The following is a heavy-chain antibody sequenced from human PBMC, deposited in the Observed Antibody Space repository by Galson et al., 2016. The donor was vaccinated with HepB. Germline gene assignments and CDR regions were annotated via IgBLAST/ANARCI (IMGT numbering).Heavy chain of an antibody. Sequence: SETLSLTCTVSGGSISDYFWTWIRQPAGKTLEWIGRIYSSGSTNYNPSLWSRVTMSLDTSKNQISLKLNSVTAADTALYYCAGASYFASGEDYSYYYMDVWGKGTTVSVSS. J-gene: IGHJ6*03. CDR2: IYSSGST. V-gene: IGHV4-4*07. D-gene: IGHD2/OR15-2a*01. CDR3: AGASYFASGEDYSYYYMDV. CDR1: GGSISDYF.